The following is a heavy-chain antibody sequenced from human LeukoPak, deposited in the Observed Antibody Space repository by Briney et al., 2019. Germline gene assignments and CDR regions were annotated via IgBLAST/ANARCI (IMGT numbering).Heavy chain of an antibody. CDR2: IIPIFGTT. D-gene: IGHD2-21*01. Sequence: SVKVSCKASGGTFSSYAISWVRQAPGQGLEWMGGIIPIFGTTNYAQKFQDRVTITADKSTSTAYMELRSLRSDDTAVYYCARSSSVTIPGYYFDYWGQGTLVTVSS. CDR3: ARSSSVTIPGYYFDY. CDR1: GGTFSSYA. V-gene: IGHV1-69*06. J-gene: IGHJ4*02.